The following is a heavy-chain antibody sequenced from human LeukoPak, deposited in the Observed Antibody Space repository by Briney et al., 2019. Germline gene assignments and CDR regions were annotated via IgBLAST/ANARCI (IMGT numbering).Heavy chain of an antibody. Sequence: SETLSLTCTVSGGSISSYYWSWIRQPAGKGLEWIGRIYTSGSTNYNPSLRSRVTMSVDTSKNQFSLKLSSVTAADTAVYYCARDYDSTGYYYHYMDVWGKGTTVTVSS. J-gene: IGHJ6*03. D-gene: IGHD3-22*01. CDR2: IYTSGST. CDR3: ARDYDSTGYYYHYMDV. CDR1: GGSISSYY. V-gene: IGHV4-4*07.